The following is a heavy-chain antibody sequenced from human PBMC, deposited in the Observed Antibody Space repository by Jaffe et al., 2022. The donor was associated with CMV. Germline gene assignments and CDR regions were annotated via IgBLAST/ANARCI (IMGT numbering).Heavy chain of an antibody. V-gene: IGHV4-39*01. J-gene: IGHJ3*02. CDR2: IYYSGST. CDR1: GGSISSSSYY. CDR3: ARHPPPSDSPGVNDAFDI. Sequence: QLQLQESGPGLVKPSETLSLTCTVSGGSISSSSYYWGWIRQPPGKGLEWIGSIYYSGSTYYNPSLKSRVTISVDTSKNQFSLKLSSVTAADTAVYYCARHPPPSDSPGVNDAFDIWGQGTMVTVSS. D-gene: IGHD2-21*01.